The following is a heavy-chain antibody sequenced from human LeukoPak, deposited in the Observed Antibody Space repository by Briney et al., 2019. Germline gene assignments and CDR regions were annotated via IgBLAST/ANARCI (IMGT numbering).Heavy chain of an antibody. D-gene: IGHD3-22*01. CDR3: ASGRYDSSGTRFDY. Sequence: PSVTLSLTCTVSGGSISSYYWSWIRQPPGKGLEWIGYIYYSGSTNYNPSLKSRVTISVDTSKNQFSLKLSSVTAADTAVYYCASGRYDSSGTRFDYWGQGTLVIVSS. CDR1: GGSISSYY. J-gene: IGHJ4*02. CDR2: IYYSGST. V-gene: IGHV4-59*01.